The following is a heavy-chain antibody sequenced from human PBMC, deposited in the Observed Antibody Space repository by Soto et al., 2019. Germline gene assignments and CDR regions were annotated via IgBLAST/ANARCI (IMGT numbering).Heavy chain of an antibody. Sequence: ASVKISCKVSGYTFTIAHIHLVREAPGQGLEWMGIIDPNGGTKNSARMLGGRISMTRHTSTSTVYMELSSLTVQDTAVYYCARSRGNHYGLDPWGQGTTVTVS. CDR2: IDPNGGTK. V-gene: IGHV1-46*04. J-gene: IGHJ6*02. CDR1: GYTFTIAH. CDR3: ARSRGNHYGLDP.